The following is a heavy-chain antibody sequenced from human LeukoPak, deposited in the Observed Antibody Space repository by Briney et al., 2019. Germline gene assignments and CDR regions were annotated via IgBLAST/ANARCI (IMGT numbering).Heavy chain of an antibody. J-gene: IGHJ4*02. V-gene: IGHV1-2*02. CDR1: GYTFTGYY. D-gene: IGHD2-21*02. Sequence: ASVKVSCRASGYTFTGYYMHWLRRAPGQGLEWMGWINPNTVGTNYAQKFQGRVTMTRDTSISTAYMELSRLRSGDTAVYYCARSLRWDSGYDKTYCGGDCYPEPSFDYWGQGTLVTVSS. CDR2: INPNTVGT. CDR3: ARSLRWDSGYDKTYCGGDCYPEPSFDY.